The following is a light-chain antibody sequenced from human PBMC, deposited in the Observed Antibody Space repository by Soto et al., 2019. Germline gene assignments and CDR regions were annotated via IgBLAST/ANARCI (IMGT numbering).Light chain of an antibody. Sequence: SVLTQPPSVSGAPGQRVTISCTGSSSNIGAGYDVHWYQQLPGTAPKLLISGNNNRPSGVPDRFSGSKSGTSASLAITGLQAEDEADYYCQSTDSSLSGVVFGGGTKLTVL. CDR1: SSNIGAGYD. J-gene: IGLJ2*01. V-gene: IGLV1-40*01. CDR2: GNN. CDR3: QSTDSSLSGVV.